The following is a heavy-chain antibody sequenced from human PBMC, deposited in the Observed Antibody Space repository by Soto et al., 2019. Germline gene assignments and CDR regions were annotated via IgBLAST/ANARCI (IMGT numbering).Heavy chain of an antibody. D-gene: IGHD3-9*01. J-gene: IGHJ4*02. Sequence: QVQLVQSGAEVKKPGSSVKVSCKASGGTFSSYAISWVRQAPGQGLEWMGGIIPIFGTANYAQKFQGRVTITAHESTSPAYLELSSLRSEDTAVYYCARVPTCYSAYYFDYWGQGTLVTVSS. CDR3: ARVPTCYSAYYFDY. V-gene: IGHV1-69*12. CDR1: GGTFSSYA. CDR2: IIPIFGTA.